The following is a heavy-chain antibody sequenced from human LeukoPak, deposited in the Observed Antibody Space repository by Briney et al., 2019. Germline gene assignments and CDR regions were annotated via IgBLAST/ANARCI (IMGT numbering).Heavy chain of an antibody. CDR2: IYYSGST. Sequence: SETLSLTCTVSGGSISSGGYYWSWIRQHPGKGLEWIGYIYYSGSTYYNPSLKSRVTISVDTSKNQFSLKLSSVTAADTAVYYCARVNYYDSSGGYFDYWGQGTLVTVSS. CDR1: GGSISSGGYY. V-gene: IGHV4-31*03. CDR3: ARVNYYDSSGGYFDY. D-gene: IGHD3-22*01. J-gene: IGHJ4*02.